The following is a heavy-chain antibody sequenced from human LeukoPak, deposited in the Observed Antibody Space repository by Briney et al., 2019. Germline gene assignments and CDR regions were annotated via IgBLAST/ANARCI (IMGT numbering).Heavy chain of an antibody. CDR2: ISGSGGST. V-gene: IGHV3-23*01. J-gene: IGHJ4*02. Sequence: GGSLRLSCAASGFTFSSYVMSWVRQAPGKGLEWVSAISGSGGSTYYADSVKGRFTISRDNSKNTLYLQMNSLRAEDTAVYYCAKEYYYDSSGSRYYFDYWGQGTLVTVSS. CDR3: AKEYYYDSSGSRYYFDY. D-gene: IGHD3-22*01. CDR1: GFTFSSYV.